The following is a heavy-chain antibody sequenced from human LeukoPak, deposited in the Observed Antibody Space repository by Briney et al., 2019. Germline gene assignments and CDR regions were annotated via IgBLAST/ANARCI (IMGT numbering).Heavy chain of an antibody. V-gene: IGHV4-38-2*02. J-gene: IGHJ4*02. CDR1: GYSISSGYY. Sequence: SETLSLTCTVSGYSISSGYYWGWIRQPPGKGLEWIGSIYHSGSTYYNPSLKSRVTISVDTSKNQFSLKLSSVTAADTAVYYCARGRTAMVFDYWGRGTLVTVSS. D-gene: IGHD5-18*01. CDR3: ARGRTAMVFDY. CDR2: IYHSGST.